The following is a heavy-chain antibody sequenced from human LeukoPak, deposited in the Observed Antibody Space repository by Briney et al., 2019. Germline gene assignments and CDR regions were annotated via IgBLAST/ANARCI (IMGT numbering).Heavy chain of an antibody. V-gene: IGHV4-61*09. CDR3: ATNRVGTYDRPFDI. CDR1: GGSISSGSHY. Sequence: SRTLSLTCTVSGGSISSGSHYWSWIRQPPGKGLEWIGDIHYTGTTKYNPSVKSRVTISIDTSKNQFSLELSSVTATDTAVYFCATNRVGTYDRPFDIWGQGTMVTVSS. J-gene: IGHJ3*02. D-gene: IGHD1-26*01. CDR2: IHYTGTT.